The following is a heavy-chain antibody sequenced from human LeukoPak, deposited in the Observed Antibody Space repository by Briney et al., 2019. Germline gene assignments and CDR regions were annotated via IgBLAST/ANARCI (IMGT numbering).Heavy chain of an antibody. CDR2: IKQDGSEE. CDR1: GFTFSSYC. J-gene: IGHJ6*02. V-gene: IGHV3-7*02. CDR3: AKSRYCSSTSCSEPRLYYYNGMDV. D-gene: IGHD2-2*01. Sequence: GGSLRLSCAASGFTFSSYCMSWVRQAPGKGLEWVANIKQDGSEEYYVDSVKGRFTISRDNAKNSLYLQMNSLRAEDTAVYYCAKSRYCSSTSCSEPRLYYYNGMDVWGQGTTVTVSS.